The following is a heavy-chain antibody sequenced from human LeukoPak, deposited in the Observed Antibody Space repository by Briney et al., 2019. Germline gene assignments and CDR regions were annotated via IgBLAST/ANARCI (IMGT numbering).Heavy chain of an antibody. CDR1: GYRFTNYW. V-gene: IGHV5-51*01. D-gene: IGHD1-20*01. Sequence: GESLKISCKVSGYRFTNYWIAWVRQMPGKGLEWMGIIYPGDSDTRYSPSFQGQVTISADKSISTAYLQWSSLKASDTAMFYCARLGITGTTLYYFDYWGQGTLVTVSS. CDR2: IYPGDSDT. CDR3: ARLGITGTTLYYFDY. J-gene: IGHJ4*02.